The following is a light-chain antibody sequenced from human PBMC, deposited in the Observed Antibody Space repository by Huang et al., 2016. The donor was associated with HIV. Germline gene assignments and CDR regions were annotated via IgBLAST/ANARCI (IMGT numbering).Light chain of an antibody. J-gene: IGKJ5*01. CDR2: SAS. V-gene: IGKV1-39*01. CDR1: QIVGTY. Sequence: IQMTQSPTSLSASVGDRVFISCRTSQIVGTYLNWYQQKPGKAPKLLISSASTLHSGVPSRFSGGGSGTVFTLSIRGLQFDDFATYFCQQSYGALSSFGPGTRL. CDR3: QQSYGALSS.